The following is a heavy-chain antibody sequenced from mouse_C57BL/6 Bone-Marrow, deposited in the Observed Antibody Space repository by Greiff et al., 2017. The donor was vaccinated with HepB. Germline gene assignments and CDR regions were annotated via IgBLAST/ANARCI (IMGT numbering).Heavy chain of an antibody. D-gene: IGHD2-5*01. CDR1: GYTFTSYW. J-gene: IGHJ2*01. Sequence: QVQLQQPGAELVKPGASVKMSCKASGYTFTSYWITWVKQRPGQGLEWIGDIYPGSGSTNYNEKFKSKATLTVDTSTSTAYMQLSSLTSEDSAVYDCTKMNYGYRNYEGYYFDYWGQGTTLTVSS. CDR2: IYPGSGST. V-gene: IGHV1-55*01. CDR3: TKMNYGYRNYEGYYFDY.